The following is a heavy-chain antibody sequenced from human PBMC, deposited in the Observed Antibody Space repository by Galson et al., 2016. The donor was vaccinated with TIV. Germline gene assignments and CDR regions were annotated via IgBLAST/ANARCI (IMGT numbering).Heavy chain of an antibody. CDR1: GYTFITHA. D-gene: IGHD3-16*01. Sequence: SVKVSCKASGYTFITHAIHWVRQAPGQRPQWMGWINPDNGDTEYSQKLLGRVTITRNTSASTAYMELSSLRYEDTAIYYCARDWGGSGDFDYWGQGSLVTVSS. V-gene: IGHV1-3*01. J-gene: IGHJ4*02. CDR2: INPDNGDT. CDR3: ARDWGGSGDFDY.